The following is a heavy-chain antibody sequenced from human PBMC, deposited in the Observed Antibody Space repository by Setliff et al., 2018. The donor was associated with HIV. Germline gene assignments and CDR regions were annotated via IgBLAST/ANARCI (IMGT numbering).Heavy chain of an antibody. Sequence: PSETLSLTCTVSGGSISSYFWSWIRQPPGKGLEWIGYIYTNGSTNYNPSLKSRVTISVDTSKNQFSLNLNSVTAADTAVYFCARTRAPYFFDFWGQGAQVTVS. J-gene: IGHJ4*02. CDR3: ARTRAPYFFDF. D-gene: IGHD1-26*01. CDR2: IYTNGST. CDR1: GGSISSYF. V-gene: IGHV4-4*08.